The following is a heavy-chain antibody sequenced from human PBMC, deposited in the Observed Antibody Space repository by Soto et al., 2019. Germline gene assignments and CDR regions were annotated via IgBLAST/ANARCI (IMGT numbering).Heavy chain of an antibody. V-gene: IGHV4-30-4*01. CDR2: IYYSGST. CDR1: GGSISSGDYY. D-gene: IGHD5-18*01. CDR3: ARDDSSRTLYYYYGMDV. J-gene: IGHJ6*02. Sequence: QVQLQESGPGLVKPSQTLSLTCTVSGGSISSGDYYWSWIRQPPGKGLEWIGYIYYSGSTYYNPSLKSRVTISVDTSKNQFSLKLSSVTAADTAVYYCARDDSSRTLYYYYGMDVWGQGTTVTVSS.